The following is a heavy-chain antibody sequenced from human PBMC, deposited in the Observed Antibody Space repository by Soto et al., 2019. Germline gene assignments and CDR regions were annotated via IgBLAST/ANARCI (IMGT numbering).Heavy chain of an antibody. CDR2: INPMLGVA. CDR1: GGSFSSLV. D-gene: IGHD2-2*01. J-gene: IGHJ5*02. Sequence: SVKVSGKASGGSFSSLVISWLRQAPGQGPEWMGGINPMLGVANFAQKFQDSVTITADESTTTAYMELSSLRSEDTAVYHCARGPAQFDPWGQGTLVTVSS. V-gene: IGHV1-69*10. CDR3: ARGPAQFDP.